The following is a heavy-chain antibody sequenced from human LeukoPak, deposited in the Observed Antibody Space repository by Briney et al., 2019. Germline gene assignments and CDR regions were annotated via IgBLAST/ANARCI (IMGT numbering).Heavy chain of an antibody. D-gene: IGHD5-24*01. CDR3: AREVEMATIY. Sequence: SETLSLTCTVSGGSISSGSYYWSWIRQPAGKGLEWIGRIYTSGSTNYTPSLKSRVTISVDTSKNQFSLKLSSVTAADTAVYYCAREVEMATIYWGQGTLVTVSS. V-gene: IGHV4-61*02. J-gene: IGHJ4*02. CDR1: GGSISSGSYY. CDR2: IYTSGST.